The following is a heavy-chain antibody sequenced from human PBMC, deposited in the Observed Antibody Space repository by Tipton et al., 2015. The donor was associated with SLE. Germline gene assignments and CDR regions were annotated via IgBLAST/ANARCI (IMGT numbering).Heavy chain of an antibody. CDR3: ARGPEQWLVNPHYFDY. J-gene: IGHJ4*02. CDR1: GGSISSHY. Sequence: TLSLTCAVSGGSISSHYWSWIRQPPGKGLEWIGYIYYSGSTNYNPSLKSRVTISVDTSKNQFSLKLSSVTAADTAVYYCARGPEQWLVNPHYFDYWGQGTLVTVSS. V-gene: IGHV4-59*08. CDR2: IYYSGST. D-gene: IGHD6-19*01.